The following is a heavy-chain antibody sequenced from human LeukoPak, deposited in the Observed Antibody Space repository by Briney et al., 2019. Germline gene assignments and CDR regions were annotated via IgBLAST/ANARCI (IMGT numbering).Heavy chain of an antibody. Sequence: GGSLRLSCAASGFTFSRSAMSWVRQAPGKGLEWVSVISDSGTNTYYADSVKGRFTISRDSSKNTLFLQMNSLRTEDTAVYYCVKYYRGPVHYYFDYWGQGNWVTVSS. CDR1: GFTFSRSA. D-gene: IGHD3-16*02. CDR2: ISDSGTNT. CDR3: VKYYRGPVHYYFDY. V-gene: IGHV3-23*01. J-gene: IGHJ4*02.